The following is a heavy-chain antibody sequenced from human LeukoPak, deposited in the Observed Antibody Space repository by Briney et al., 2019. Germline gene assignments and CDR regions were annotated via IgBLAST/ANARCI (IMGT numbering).Heavy chain of an antibody. V-gene: IGHV1-69*13. D-gene: IGHD5-24*01. CDR2: IIPIFGTA. J-gene: IGHJ4*02. CDR1: GGTFSSYA. CDR3: ARGQYVEMATPFDY. Sequence: ASVKVSCKASGGTFSSYATSWVRQAPGQGLEWMGGIIPIFGTANYAQKFQGRVTITADESTSTAYMELSSLRSEDTAVYYCARGQYVEMATPFDYWGQGTLVTVSS.